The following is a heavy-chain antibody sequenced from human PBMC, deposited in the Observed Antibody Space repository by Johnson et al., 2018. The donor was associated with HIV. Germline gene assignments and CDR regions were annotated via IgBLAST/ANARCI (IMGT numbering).Heavy chain of an antibody. Sequence: QVLLVESGGGVVQPGRSLRLSCAASGFTFSSYAMHWVRQAPGKGLEWVAVISYDGSNKYYAASVKGRFTISRDNAKNSLYLQMNSLRPEDTAVYYCARGRFPEYIDIASGAFDIWGQGTMVTVSS. D-gene: IGHD5-12*01. CDR3: ARGRFPEYIDIASGAFDI. V-gene: IGHV3-30-3*01. J-gene: IGHJ3*02. CDR1: GFTFSSYA. CDR2: ISYDGSNK.